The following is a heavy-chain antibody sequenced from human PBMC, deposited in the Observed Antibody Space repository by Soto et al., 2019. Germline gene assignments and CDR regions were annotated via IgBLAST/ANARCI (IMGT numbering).Heavy chain of an antibody. CDR3: AKSLDEYYYGMDV. CDR1: GFTFISYA. D-gene: IGHD1-1*01. Sequence: PVESLILSSGASGFTFISYAMSWVRQAPGKGLEWVSAISGSGGSTYYADSVKGRFTISRDNSKNTLYLQMNSLRAEDTAVYYCAKSLDEYYYGMDVWGQGTTVTVSS. CDR2: ISGSGGST. J-gene: IGHJ6*02. V-gene: IGHV3-23*01.